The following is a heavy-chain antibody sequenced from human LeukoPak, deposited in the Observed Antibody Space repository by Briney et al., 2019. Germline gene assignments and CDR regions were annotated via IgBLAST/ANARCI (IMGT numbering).Heavy chain of an antibody. CDR1: GFTFRNYN. J-gene: IGHJ6*03. V-gene: IGHV3-21*01. CDR3: ATTYGGTTFYYFYMDF. D-gene: IGHD4-23*01. Sequence: PGGSLRLSCAASGFTFRNYNMNWVRQAPGKGLEWVASITTSYYESTYYADSMKGRFTISRDDAKNSLYLQMNSLRADDTAVYYCATTYGGTTFYYFYMDFWGRRTTVTVSS. CDR2: ITTSYYEST.